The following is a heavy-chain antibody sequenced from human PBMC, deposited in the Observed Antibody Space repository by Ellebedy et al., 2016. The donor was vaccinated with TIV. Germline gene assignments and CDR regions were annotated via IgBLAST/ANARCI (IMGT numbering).Heavy chain of an antibody. CDR1: GGSVTSGNYY. CDR2: MSYSGSP. V-gene: IGHV4-61*01. Sequence: MPSETLSLTCSVSGGSVTSGNYYWSWIRQPPGKGLEWIGYMSYSGSPNYNPSLKSRVTISVDTSKNQFSLKLSSVTTADTAVYYCARTRRDGYNYGNWFDPWGQGTLVTVSS. D-gene: IGHD5-24*01. J-gene: IGHJ5*02. CDR3: ARTRRDGYNYGNWFDP.